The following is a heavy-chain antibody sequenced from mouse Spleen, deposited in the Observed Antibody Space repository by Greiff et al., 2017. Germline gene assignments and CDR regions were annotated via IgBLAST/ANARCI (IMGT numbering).Heavy chain of an antibody. V-gene: IGHV5-12-2*01. D-gene: IGHD2-2*01. CDR1: GFTFSSYT. CDR2: ISNGGGST. Sequence: EVKLVESGGGLVQPGGSLKLSCAAPGFTFSSYTMSWVRQTPEKRLEWVAYISNGGGSTYYPDTVKGRFTISRDNAKNTLYLQMSSLKSEDTAMYYCARHPFYGSNYFDYWGQGTTLTVSS. J-gene: IGHJ2*01. CDR3: ARHPFYGSNYFDY.